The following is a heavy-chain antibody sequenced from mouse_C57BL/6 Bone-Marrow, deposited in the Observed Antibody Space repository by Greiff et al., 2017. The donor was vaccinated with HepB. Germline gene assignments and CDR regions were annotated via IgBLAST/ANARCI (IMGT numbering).Heavy chain of an antibody. CDR3: ATLYYGSSYGYFDY. CDR2: IYPGSGST. J-gene: IGHJ2*01. D-gene: IGHD1-1*01. V-gene: IGHV1-55*01. Sequence: QVQLQQPGAELVKPGASVKMSCKASGYTFTSYWITWVKQRPGKGLEWIGDIYPGSGSTNYNEKFKSKATLTVDTSSSTAYMQLSILTSEDTAVYYCATLYYGSSYGYFDYWGQGTTLTVSS. CDR1: GYTFTSYW.